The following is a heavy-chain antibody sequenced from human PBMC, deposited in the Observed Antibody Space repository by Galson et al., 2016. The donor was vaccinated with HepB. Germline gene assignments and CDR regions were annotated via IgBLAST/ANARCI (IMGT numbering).Heavy chain of an antibody. Sequence: SLRLSCAASGFTFSTYWMIWARQAPGKGLEWLANIKPDGSEKYYVDSVKGRFTISRDNAKNSLYLQMNSLRAEDTAVYYCARKGFSGGYFDYWGQGTLVTVSS. J-gene: IGHJ4*02. CDR1: GFTFSTYW. D-gene: IGHD4-23*01. CDR2: IKPDGSEK. CDR3: ARKGFSGGYFDY. V-gene: IGHV3-7*01.